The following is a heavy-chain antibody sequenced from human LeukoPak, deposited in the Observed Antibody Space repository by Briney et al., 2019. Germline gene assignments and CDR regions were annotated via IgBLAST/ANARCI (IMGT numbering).Heavy chain of an antibody. D-gene: IGHD4-17*01. CDR1: GFTFSSYG. CDR2: ISYDGSNK. Sequence: GGSPRLSCAASGFTFSSYGMHWVRQAPGKGLEWVAVISYDGSNKYYADSVKGRFTISRDNSKNTLYLQMNSLRAEDTAVYYCARVSSSYGDYVFDYWGQGTLVTVSS. V-gene: IGHV3-30*03. CDR3: ARVSSSYGDYVFDY. J-gene: IGHJ4*02.